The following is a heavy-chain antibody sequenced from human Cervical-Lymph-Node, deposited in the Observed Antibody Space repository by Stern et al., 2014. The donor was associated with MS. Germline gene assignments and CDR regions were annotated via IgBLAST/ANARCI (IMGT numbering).Heavy chain of an antibody. CDR2: IDWGDDK. Sequence: QITLKESGPALVKPTQTLTLTCTFSGFSLSTSAMCVSWIRQPPGKALEWLARIDWGDDKSYSTSLKTRLTISKDTSKNQVVLTMTDMDPVDTATYYCARVVYYYDSSALRTYYFDYWGQGTLVTVSS. V-gene: IGHV2-70*04. D-gene: IGHD3-22*01. J-gene: IGHJ4*02. CDR1: GFSLSTSAMC. CDR3: ARVVYYYDSSALRTYYFDY.